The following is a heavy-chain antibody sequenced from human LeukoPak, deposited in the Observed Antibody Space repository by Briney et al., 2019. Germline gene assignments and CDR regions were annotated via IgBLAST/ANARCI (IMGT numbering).Heavy chain of an antibody. CDR2: MNHSGSA. CDR1: GGSFSGNY. CDR3: AKSNGYGLIDI. J-gene: IGHJ3*02. D-gene: IGHD3-22*01. Sequence: PSETLSLTCAVYGGSFSGNYWTWIRQSPRKGLEWIGEMNHSGSANYNPSLKSRVTISLDTSRNQFSLKLNSVTAADTAVYYCAKSNGYGLIDIWGQGTMVTVSS. V-gene: IGHV4-34*01.